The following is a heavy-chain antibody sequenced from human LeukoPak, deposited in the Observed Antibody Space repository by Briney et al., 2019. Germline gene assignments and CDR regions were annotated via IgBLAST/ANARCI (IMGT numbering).Heavy chain of an antibody. D-gene: IGHD2-15*01. CDR2: VNPNSGHT. Sequence: ASVKVSCKASGYTFTSYDINWVRQATGQGLEWVGWVNPNSGHTGYAQKFQGRVTMTRNTSISTAYMELSSLTSEDTAVYYCARGAPGSYCSGGGCPYFDYWGQGTLVSVSS. CDR1: GYTFTSYD. J-gene: IGHJ4*02. CDR3: ARGAPGSYCSGGGCPYFDY. V-gene: IGHV1-8*01.